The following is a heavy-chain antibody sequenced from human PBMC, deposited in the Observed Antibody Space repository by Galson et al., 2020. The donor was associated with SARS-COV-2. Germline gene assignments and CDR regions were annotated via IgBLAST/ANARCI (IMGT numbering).Heavy chain of an antibody. V-gene: IGHV6-1*01. CDR2: TYYGSKWYR. D-gene: IGHD1-1*01. CDR1: GDSVSSTIAA. Sequence: SQTLSLTCAIPGDSVSSTIAASNWIRHSPTSGLEWLGRTYYGSKWYRGYAVSVPSRIIINPDTSENQFSLQLNSVTPEDTAMYYCARNCGTGTTGCDYWGQGTPVTVSS. J-gene: IGHJ4*03. CDR3: ARNCGTGTTGCDY.